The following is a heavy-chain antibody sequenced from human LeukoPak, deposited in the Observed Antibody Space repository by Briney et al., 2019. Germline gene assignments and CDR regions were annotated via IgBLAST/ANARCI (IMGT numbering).Heavy chain of an antibody. D-gene: IGHD1-26*01. J-gene: IGHJ4*02. V-gene: IGHV3-15*01. CDR3: TTRSKWEPPYFDY. Sequence: GGSLRLSCAASGFTFSNAWMSWVRQAPGKGLEWVGRIKSKTDGGTTDYAAPVKGRFTISRDDSKNTLYLQMNSLKTEDTAVYYCTTRSKWEPPYFDYWGQGTLVTVSS. CDR2: IKSKTDGGTT. CDR1: GFTFSNAW.